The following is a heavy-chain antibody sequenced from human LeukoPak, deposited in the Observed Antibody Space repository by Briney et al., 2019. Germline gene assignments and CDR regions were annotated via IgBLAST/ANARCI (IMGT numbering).Heavy chain of an antibody. CDR2: TGLSSSYI. D-gene: IGHD2-15*01. V-gene: IGHV3-21*01. CDR1: GFSLSIYD. Sequence: GGSLRLSCAASGFSLSIYDMIWVRQAPGKGLEWIASTGLSSSYIGYADAVTGGFTLSRGNGENSVYLQMNSLRAEDTAVYFCARERSYCSGATCSLDLWGQGTLVTVSS. CDR3: ARERSYCSGATCSLDL. J-gene: IGHJ5*02.